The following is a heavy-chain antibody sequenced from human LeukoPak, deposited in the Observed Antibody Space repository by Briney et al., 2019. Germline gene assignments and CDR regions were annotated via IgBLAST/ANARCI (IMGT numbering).Heavy chain of an antibody. Sequence: GESLQISCKGSGYSFTSYWIGWVRQMPGKGLEWMGIIFPGDSDTRYSPSFQGQVSISADKSISTAYLQWSSLKASDTAMYYCARLVRPTGILTAPLDYWGQGTLVTVSS. CDR3: ARLVRPTGILTAPLDY. J-gene: IGHJ4*02. D-gene: IGHD2/OR15-2a*01. CDR1: GYSFTSYW. CDR2: IFPGDSDT. V-gene: IGHV5-51*01.